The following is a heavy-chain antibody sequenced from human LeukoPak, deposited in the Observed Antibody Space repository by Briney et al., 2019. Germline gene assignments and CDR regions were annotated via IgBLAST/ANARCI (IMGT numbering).Heavy chain of an antibody. V-gene: IGHV1-8*01. D-gene: IGHD2-2*02. Sequence: ASVKVSCKASGYTFSSYNINWVRQAPGQGLEWMGWMNPNSGNTGYAQKFQGRVTMTRDTSISTAYMELSSLRSEDTAVYYCARGTPYCSSASCYNYWGQGTLVTVSS. CDR3: ARGTPYCSSASCYNY. CDR1: GYTFSSYN. J-gene: IGHJ4*02. CDR2: MNPNSGNT.